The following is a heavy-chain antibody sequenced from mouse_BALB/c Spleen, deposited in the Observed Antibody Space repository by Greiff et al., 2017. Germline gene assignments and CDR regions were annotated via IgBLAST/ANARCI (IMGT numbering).Heavy chain of an antibody. J-gene: IGHJ3*01. Sequence: EVKVVESGPELVKPGASVKIPCKASGYTFTDYNMDWVKQSHGKSLEWIGDINPNNGVTIYNQKFKGKATLTVDKSSSAAYMELRSLTSEDTAVYYCARERYGYDGGTWFAYWGQGTLVTVSA. CDR3: ARERYGYDGGTWFAY. D-gene: IGHD2-2*01. CDR1: GYTFTDYN. CDR2: INPNNGVT. V-gene: IGHV1-18*01.